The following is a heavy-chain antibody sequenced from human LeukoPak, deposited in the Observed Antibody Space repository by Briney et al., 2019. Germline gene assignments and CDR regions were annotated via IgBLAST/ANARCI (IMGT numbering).Heavy chain of an antibody. J-gene: IGHJ4*02. CDR1: GFTFSSYG. CDR2: ISYDGGNK. CDR3: AKDAYSSGWARDY. D-gene: IGHD6-19*01. Sequence: GGSLRLSCAASGFTFSSYGMHWVRHAPGKGLEWVAVISYDGGNKYYADSVKGRFTISRDNSKNTLYLQMNSLRAEDTAVYYCAKDAYSSGWARDYWGQGTLVTVSS. V-gene: IGHV3-30*18.